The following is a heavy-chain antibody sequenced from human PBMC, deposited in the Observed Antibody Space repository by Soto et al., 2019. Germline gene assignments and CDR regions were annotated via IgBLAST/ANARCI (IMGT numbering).Heavy chain of an antibody. Sequence: GGSLRLSCAASGFTFSSYGMHWVRQAPGKGLEWVAVISYDGSNKYYADSVKGRFTISRDNSKNTLYLQMNSLRAEDTAVYYCAKDRSVVVVAAALGYWGQGTLVTVS. CDR3: AKDRSVVVVAAALGY. CDR2: ISYDGSNK. D-gene: IGHD2-15*01. CDR1: GFTFSSYG. J-gene: IGHJ4*02. V-gene: IGHV3-30*18.